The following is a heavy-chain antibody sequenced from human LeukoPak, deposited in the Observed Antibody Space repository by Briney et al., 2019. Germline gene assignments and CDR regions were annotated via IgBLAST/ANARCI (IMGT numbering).Heavy chain of an antibody. CDR2: ISGSGGST. D-gene: IGHD5-12*01. V-gene: IGHV3-23*01. CDR3: ANGRGYSGYEGPYFDY. CDR1: GFTFSSYA. Sequence: GGSLRLSCAASGFTFSSYAMSWVRQAPGKGLEWVSAISGSGGSTYYADSVKGRFTISRDNSKNTLYLQMNSLRAEDTAVYYCANGRGYSGYEGPYFDYWGRGTLVTVSS. J-gene: IGHJ4*02.